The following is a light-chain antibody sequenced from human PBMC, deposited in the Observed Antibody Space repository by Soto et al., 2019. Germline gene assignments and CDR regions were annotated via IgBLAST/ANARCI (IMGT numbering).Light chain of an antibody. Sequence: EIVLTQPPGTLSLSPGETATLSCRASQSVRSNYLAWYQQKPGQAPRFLIYDASSRAPGIPDRFSGSGSGTDFTLTISRLEPEDLAVYYCQRYGSSPLTFGGGTKVEIK. CDR1: QSVRSNY. J-gene: IGKJ4*01. CDR3: QRYGSSPLT. CDR2: DAS. V-gene: IGKV3-20*01.